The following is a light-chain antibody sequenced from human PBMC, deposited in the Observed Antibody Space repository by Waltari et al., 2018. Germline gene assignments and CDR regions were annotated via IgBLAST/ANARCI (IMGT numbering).Light chain of an antibody. V-gene: IGKV3-20*01. CDR2: DAS. J-gene: IGKJ2*01. CDR3: HQSATSPYT. CDR1: QSLASNY. Sequence: EIVLTQSPGTLSLSPGERATLSCRASQSLASNYLAWYRQTLGQAPRLLIYDASTRAAGIPDRVNGSGSGTDFTLTISRLEPEDFAVYYCHQSATSPYTFGQGTQLDLK.